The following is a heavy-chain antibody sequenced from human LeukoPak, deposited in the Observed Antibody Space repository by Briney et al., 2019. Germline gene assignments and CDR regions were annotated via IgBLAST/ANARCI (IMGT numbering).Heavy chain of an antibody. D-gene: IGHD6-19*01. CDR1: GGSISSYF. J-gene: IGHJ3*02. V-gene: IGHV4-4*07. Sequence: SETLSLTCTVSGGSISSYFWTWIRQPAGRGLEWIGHIYSSGSFKYNPSLKSRVTMSIDTSKNRLSLKLNSVTAADTAVYYCARSGGSSSGSLGLWYSDIWGQGTMVTVSS. CDR2: IYSSGSF. CDR3: ARSGGSSSGSLGLWYSDI.